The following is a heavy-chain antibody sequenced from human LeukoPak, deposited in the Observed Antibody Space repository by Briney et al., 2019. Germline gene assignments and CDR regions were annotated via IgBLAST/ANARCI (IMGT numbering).Heavy chain of an antibody. D-gene: IGHD3-9*01. CDR1: GFTFSSYA. CDR2: IGSSGDIT. CDR3: AKDRGSLLTGYLDY. Sequence: PGGSLRLSCAASGFTFSSYAMSWVRQAPGMGLEWVSSIGSSGDITYYADSVKGRFTISRDNSKNTLYLQMNSLRAEDTAVYYCAKDRGSLLTGYLDYWGQGTLVTVSS. J-gene: IGHJ4*02. V-gene: IGHV3-23*01.